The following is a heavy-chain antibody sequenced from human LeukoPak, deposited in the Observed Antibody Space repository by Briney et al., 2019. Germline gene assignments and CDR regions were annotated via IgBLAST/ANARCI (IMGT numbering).Heavy chain of an antibody. CDR1: GGTFSSYA. J-gene: IGHJ5*02. CDR2: IIPIFGIA. V-gene: IGHV1-69*04. D-gene: IGHD2-2*01. CDR3: ASGNIVVVPAAGVDNWFDP. Sequence: ASVKVSCKASGGTFSSYAISWVRQAPGQGLEWMGRIIPIFGIANYAQKFQGRVTITADKSTSTAYMELSSLRSEDTAVYYCASGNIVVVPAAGVDNWFDPWGQGTLVTVSS.